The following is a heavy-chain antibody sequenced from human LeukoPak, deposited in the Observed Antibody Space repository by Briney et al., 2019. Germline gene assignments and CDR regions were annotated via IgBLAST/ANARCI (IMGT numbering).Heavy chain of an antibody. CDR2: IHPEGTEK. Sequence: PGGSLRLSCAASGFTFSDYWMDWVRQAPGKGLEWVANIHPEGTEKYHADSVKGRFTISRDNAKNTLYLQMNSLRAEDTAVYYCARDAVDTANAVWGQGTTVTVSS. CDR3: ARDAVDTANAV. V-gene: IGHV3-7*01. D-gene: IGHD5-18*01. CDR1: GFTFSDYW. J-gene: IGHJ6*02.